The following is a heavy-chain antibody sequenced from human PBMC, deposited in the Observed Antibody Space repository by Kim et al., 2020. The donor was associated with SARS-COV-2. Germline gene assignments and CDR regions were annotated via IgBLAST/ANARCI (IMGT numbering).Heavy chain of an antibody. D-gene: IGHD3-16*01. CDR1: GFDFDTFA. CDR3: AKALQSLAYWFALEV. CDR2: IPAHNVVM. V-gene: IGHV3-23*01. Sequence: GGSLRLSCEGSGFDFDTFATTWVRQAPGKGLEGVSRIPAHNVVMYYANSVKGRFTASRDNSKPYLQIRGLRGEDTAMYYCAKALQSLAYWFALEVWGQGT. J-gene: IGHJ3*01.